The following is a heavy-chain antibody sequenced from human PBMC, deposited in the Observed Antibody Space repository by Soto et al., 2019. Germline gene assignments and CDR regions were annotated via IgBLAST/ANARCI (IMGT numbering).Heavy chain of an antibody. J-gene: IGHJ4*02. V-gene: IGHV4-61*01. D-gene: IGHD3-10*01. CDR3: ARDRGYYGSGSFDY. CDR2: IYYRGRT. Sequence: PSETLSLTCTVSGGSVSSGSYYWSWIRQPPGKGLEWIWYIYYRGRTNYNPSLKSRVTISVDTSKNQFSLKLSSVTAADTAVYYCARDRGYYGSGSFDYWGQGTLVTVSS. CDR1: GGSVSSGSYY.